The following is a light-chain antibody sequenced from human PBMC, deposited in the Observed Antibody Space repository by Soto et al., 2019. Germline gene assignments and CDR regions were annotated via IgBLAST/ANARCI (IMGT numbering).Light chain of an antibody. Sequence: QSALTQPASESGSPGQSITISCTGTSSDVGGYNYLSWYQQHPGKAPKVMIYEVSNRPSGVSNRFSGSKSGNTASLTISGLQAEDEADYFCSSYTTSGTPVFGGGTKVTLL. J-gene: IGLJ3*02. CDR2: EVS. V-gene: IGLV2-14*01. CDR1: SSDVGGYNY. CDR3: SSYTTSGTPV.